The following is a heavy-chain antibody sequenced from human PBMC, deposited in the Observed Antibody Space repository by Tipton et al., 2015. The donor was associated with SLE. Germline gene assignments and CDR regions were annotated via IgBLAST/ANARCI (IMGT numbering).Heavy chain of an antibody. CDR3: VVGSPSSCAYFDY. J-gene: IGHJ4*02. D-gene: IGHD2-2*01. CDR2: IYTGGNT. V-gene: IGHV4-4*07. Sequence: TLSLTCTVSGGAISEYYLGWIRQPAGKGLEWFGRIYTGGNTKYNPSLESRVTLSADASKAQFSLKLTSVTAADTAVDYCVVGSPSSCAYFDYWGQGRLVTVSS. CDR1: GGAISEYY.